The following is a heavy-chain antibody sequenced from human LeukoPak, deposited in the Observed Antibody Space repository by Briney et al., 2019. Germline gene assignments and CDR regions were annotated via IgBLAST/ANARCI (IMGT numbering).Heavy chain of an antibody. V-gene: IGHV4-59*08. CDR1: GGSISSYY. CDR3: ARGSEIVVVNHYYYYGMDV. Sequence: PSETLPLTCTVSGGSISSYYWSWIRQPPGKGLEWIGYIYYSGSTNYNPSLKSRVTISVDTSKNQFSLKLSSVTAADTAVYYCARGSEIVVVNHYYYYGMDVWGQGTTVTVSS. CDR2: IYYSGST. J-gene: IGHJ6*02. D-gene: IGHD2-21*01.